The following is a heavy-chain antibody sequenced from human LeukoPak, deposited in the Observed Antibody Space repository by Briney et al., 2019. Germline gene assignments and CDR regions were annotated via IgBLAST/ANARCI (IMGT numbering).Heavy chain of an antibody. CDR3: ARKANPGITGTRSWFDP. Sequence: ASVKVSCKASGGTFSRYAISWVRQAPGQGLEWMGEIIPIFGTANYAQKFQGRVTITADESTSTAYMELSSLRSEDTAVYYCARKANPGITGTRSWFDPWGQGTLVTVSS. CDR2: IIPIFGTA. D-gene: IGHD1-7*01. J-gene: IGHJ5*02. V-gene: IGHV1-69*13. CDR1: GGTFSRYA.